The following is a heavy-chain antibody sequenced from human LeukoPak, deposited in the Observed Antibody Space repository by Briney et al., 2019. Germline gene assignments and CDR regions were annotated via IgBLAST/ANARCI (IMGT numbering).Heavy chain of an antibody. V-gene: IGHV1-69*04. CDR2: IIPILGIA. CDR1: GGTFSSYA. J-gene: IGHJ4*02. D-gene: IGHD3-9*01. Sequence: SVKVSCKASGGTFSSYAIIWVRQAPGQGLEWMGRIIPILGIANYAQKFQGRVTITADKSTSTAYMELSSLRSEDTAVYYCARVIFGTHDYWGQGTLVTVSS. CDR3: ARVIFGTHDY.